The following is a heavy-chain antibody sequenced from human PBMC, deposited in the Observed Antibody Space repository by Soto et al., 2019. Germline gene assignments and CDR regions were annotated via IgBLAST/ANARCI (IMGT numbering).Heavy chain of an antibody. D-gene: IGHD3-10*01. V-gene: IGHV3-21*01. J-gene: IGHJ6*03. CDR2: ISSSSSYI. CDR1: GFTFSSYS. CDR3: ARDHRLLWFGEFPYYYYMDV. Sequence: SGFTFSSYSMNWVRQAPGKVLEWVSSISSSSSYIYYADSVKGRFTISRDNAKNSLYLQMNSLRAEDTAVYYCARDHRLLWFGEFPYYYYMDVWGKGTTVTVSS.